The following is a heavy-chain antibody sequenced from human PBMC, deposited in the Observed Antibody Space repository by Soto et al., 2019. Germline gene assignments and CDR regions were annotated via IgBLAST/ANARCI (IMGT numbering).Heavy chain of an antibody. CDR3: AKPGRWPQTAGTFDV. D-gene: IGHD2-21*02. J-gene: IGHJ3*01. V-gene: IGHV3-64D*06. CDR2: ISSQGGST. CDR1: GFTFSDYS. Sequence: EVQLVQSGGGWVQPGGSLRLSCSVSGFTFSDYSMHWVRQAPGKGLECVASISSQGGSTYYADSVRDRFVVTRDRSNTLYLQLSSMRVEDTAVYSCAKPGRWPQTAGTFDVWGQGTLVTVSS.